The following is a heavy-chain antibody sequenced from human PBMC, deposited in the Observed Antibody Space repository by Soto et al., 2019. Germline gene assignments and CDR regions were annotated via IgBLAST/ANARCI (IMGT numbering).Heavy chain of an antibody. D-gene: IGHD2-21*02. J-gene: IGHJ6*02. Sequence: ASVKVSCKASGYTFTGYYMHWVRQAPGQGLEWMGWINPNSGDTNYAQKFQGWVTMTRDTSISTAYMELSRLRSDDTAVYYCARGPFFLAYCGGDCWAGDYGMDVWGQGTTVTVSS. V-gene: IGHV1-2*04. CDR3: ARGPFFLAYCGGDCWAGDYGMDV. CDR2: INPNSGDT. CDR1: GYTFTGYY.